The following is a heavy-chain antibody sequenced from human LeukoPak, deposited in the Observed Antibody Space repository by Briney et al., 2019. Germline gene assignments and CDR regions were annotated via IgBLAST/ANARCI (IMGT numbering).Heavy chain of an antibody. CDR3: ARLYGSSGYYRLDY. V-gene: IGHV3-30-3*01. D-gene: IGHD3-22*01. J-gene: IGHJ4*02. CDR2: ISYDGSNK. CDR1: GFTFSSYA. Sequence: GGSLRLSCAASGFTFSSYAIHWVRQAPDKGLEWVAIISYDGSNKYYADSVKGRFTISRDNAKNSLYLQMNSLRAEDTAVYYCARLYGSSGYYRLDYWGQGTLVTVSS.